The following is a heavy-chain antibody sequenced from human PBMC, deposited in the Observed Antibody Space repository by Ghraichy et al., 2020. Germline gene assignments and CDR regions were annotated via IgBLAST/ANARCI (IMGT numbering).Heavy chain of an antibody. CDR2: ISSSSSYI. V-gene: IGHV3-21*01. CDR3: ARDRGYCSSTSCLNWFDP. J-gene: IGHJ5*02. CDR1: GFTFSSYS. D-gene: IGHD2-2*01. Sequence: GGSLRLSCAASGFTFSSYSMNWVRQAPGKGLEWVSSISSSSSYIYYADSVKGRFTISRDNAKNSLYLQMNSLRAEDTAVYYCARDRGYCSSTSCLNWFDPWGQGTLVTVSS.